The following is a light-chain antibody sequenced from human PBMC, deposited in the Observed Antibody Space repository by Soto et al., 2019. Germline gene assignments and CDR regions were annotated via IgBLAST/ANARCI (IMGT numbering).Light chain of an antibody. CDR2: AAS. J-gene: IGKJ5*01. CDR1: QGISND. V-gene: IGKV1-6*01. CDR3: QQYYSFPRT. Sequence: AIQMTQSPSSLSASVGDRVTITCRASQGISNDLGWYQQKPGKAPKLLIYAASSSQSGVPSRFSGSGSGTEFTLTISCLQSEDFATYYCQQYYSFPRTFGQGTRLEIK.